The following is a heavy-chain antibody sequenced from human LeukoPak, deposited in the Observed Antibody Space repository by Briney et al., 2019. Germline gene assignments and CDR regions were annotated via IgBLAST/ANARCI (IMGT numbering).Heavy chain of an antibody. CDR3: ARDLRYCSGGSCVLGIQDWSYYMDV. CDR2: ISSNGGST. D-gene: IGHD2-15*01. J-gene: IGHJ6*03. Sequence: GGSLRLSCAASGFTFSSYAMHWVRQAPGKGLEYVSAISSNGGSTYYANSVKGRFTISRDNSKNTLYLQMGSLRAEDMAVYYCARDLRYCSGGSCVLGIQDWSYYMDVWGKGTTVTVSS. CDR1: GFTFSSYA. V-gene: IGHV3-64*01.